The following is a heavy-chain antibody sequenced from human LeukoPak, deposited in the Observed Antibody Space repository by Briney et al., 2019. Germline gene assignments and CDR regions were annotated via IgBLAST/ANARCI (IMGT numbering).Heavy chain of an antibody. CDR3: ARESGYNSYSSSWYDDY. V-gene: IGHV1-2*06. Sequence: ASVKVSCKASGYTFTDYYMNWVRQVPGQGLEWMGRINPRSGGTNYAQKFQGRVTMTRDTSISTAYMELSRLRSDDTAVYYCARESGYNSYSSSWYDDYWGQGTLVTVSS. J-gene: IGHJ4*02. D-gene: IGHD6-13*01. CDR2: INPRSGGT. CDR1: GYTFTDYY.